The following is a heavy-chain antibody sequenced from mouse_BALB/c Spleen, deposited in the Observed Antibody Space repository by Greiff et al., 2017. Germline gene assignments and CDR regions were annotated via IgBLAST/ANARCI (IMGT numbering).Heavy chain of an antibody. CDR3: AREDYGSRYVEAD. D-gene: IGHD1-1*01. CDR2: ISDGGSYT. Sequence: EVMLVESGGGLVKPGGSLKLSCAASGFTFSDYYMYWVRQTPEKRLEWVATISDGGSYTYYPDSVKGRFTISRDNAKNNLYLQMSSLKSEDTAMYYCAREDYGSRYVEADWGEGTLVTVSA. J-gene: IGHJ3*01. V-gene: IGHV5-4*02. CDR1: GFTFSDYY.